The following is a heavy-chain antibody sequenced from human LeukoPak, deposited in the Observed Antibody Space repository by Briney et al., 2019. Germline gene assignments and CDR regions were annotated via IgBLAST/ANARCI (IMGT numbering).Heavy chain of an antibody. CDR2: ISSSSSTI. CDR1: GFTFSSYS. CDR3: AREGGQGGYYYYGMDV. Sequence: GGSLRLSCAASGFTFSSYSMNWVRQAPGKGLEWVSYISSSSSTIYYADSVKGRFTISRDNAKNSLYLQMNSLRAEDTAVYYCAREGGQGGYYYYGMDVWGQGTTVTVSS. V-gene: IGHV3-48*04. J-gene: IGHJ6*02. D-gene: IGHD3-16*01.